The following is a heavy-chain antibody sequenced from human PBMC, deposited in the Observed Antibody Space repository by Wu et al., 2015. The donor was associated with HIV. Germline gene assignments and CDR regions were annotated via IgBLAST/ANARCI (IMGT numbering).Heavy chain of an antibody. J-gene: IGHJ4*02. D-gene: IGHD3-22*01. V-gene: IGHV1-8*01. CDR3: ARGAHRHSDRSGFYSEIDS. Sequence: QVRLIQSGAEVRKPGASVKVSCKASGYTFTHYDINWVRQASGQGLEWMGWMNPNSGNTGYRQRFQGRVTMTRNNSITTAYMELSRLTSEDTAIYYCARGAHRHSDRSGFYSEIDSWGQGTLVTVSS. CDR2: MNPNSGNT. CDR1: GYTFTHYD.